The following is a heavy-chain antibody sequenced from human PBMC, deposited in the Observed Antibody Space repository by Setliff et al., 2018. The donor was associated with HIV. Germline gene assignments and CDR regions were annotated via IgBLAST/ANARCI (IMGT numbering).Heavy chain of an antibody. CDR2: ISWVGGSS. Sequence: LIRQPPGKGLEWVSFISWVGGSSDYADSVKGRFTSSRDNSKNTLYLQMNSLRVEDTAVYYCARETMYDSRGYLSHYFDYWGQGTPVTVSS. J-gene: IGHJ4*02. CDR3: ARETMYDSRGYLSHYFDY. V-gene: IGHV3-NL1*01. D-gene: IGHD3-22*01.